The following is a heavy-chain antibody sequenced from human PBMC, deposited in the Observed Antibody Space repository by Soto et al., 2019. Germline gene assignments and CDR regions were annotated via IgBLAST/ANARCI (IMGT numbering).Heavy chain of an antibody. CDR3: ARGSPLSLDY. CDR1: GYTFTSYA. Sequence: GASVKVSCKASGYTFTSYAMHWVRQAPGQRLEWMGWINAGNGNTKYSQKFQGRVTVTRDTSASTAYMEPSSLRSEDTAVYDCARGSPLSLDYWGQGTLATVSS. J-gene: IGHJ4*02. D-gene: IGHD3-16*02. CDR2: INAGNGNT. V-gene: IGHV1-3*01.